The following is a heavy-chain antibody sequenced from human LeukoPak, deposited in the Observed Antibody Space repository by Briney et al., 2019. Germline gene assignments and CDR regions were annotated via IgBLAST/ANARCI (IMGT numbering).Heavy chain of an antibody. V-gene: IGHV3-23*01. CDR2: ISSSGAST. CDR1: GFTFTNYA. D-gene: IGHD6-13*01. Sequence: PGGSLRLSCAASGFTFTNYALSWVRQAPGKGPEWVSGISSSGASTYYADSVRGRFTISRDNSKNTLYLQMNSLRAEDTAVYYCAKGDSSSWLFDYWGQGTLVTVSS. CDR3: AKGDSSSWLFDY. J-gene: IGHJ4*02.